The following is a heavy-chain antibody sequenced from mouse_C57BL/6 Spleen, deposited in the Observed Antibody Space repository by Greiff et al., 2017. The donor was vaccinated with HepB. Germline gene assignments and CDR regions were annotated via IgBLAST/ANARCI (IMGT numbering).Heavy chain of an antibody. J-gene: IGHJ1*03. CDR1: GYTFTSYW. CDR3: ARAGTDFDV. CDR2: IYPSDSET. D-gene: IGHD3-3*01. Sequence: QVQLQQPGAELVRPGASVKLSCKASGYTFTSYWMEWVKQRPGQGLEWIGNIYPSDSETHYNQKFKDKATLTVDKSSSTAYMQLSSLTSEDSAVDYCARAGTDFDVWGTGTTVTVSS. V-gene: IGHV1-61*01.